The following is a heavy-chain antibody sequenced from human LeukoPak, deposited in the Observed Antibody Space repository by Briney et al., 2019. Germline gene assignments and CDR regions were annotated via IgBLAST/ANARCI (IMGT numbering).Heavy chain of an antibody. CDR1: GFTFSRYA. CDR3: AKDTSIGKYCTNGVCSPFDY. V-gene: IGHV3-23*01. D-gene: IGHD2-8*01. J-gene: IGHJ4*02. Sequence: GGSLRLSCAASGFTFSRYAMSWVRQTPGKGLEWVSTISGSAVSTYYADSVKGRFTISRDNSKKTLYLQMHSLGAEDTAVYYCAKDTSIGKYCTNGVCSPFDYWGQGTLVTVSS. CDR2: ISGSAVST.